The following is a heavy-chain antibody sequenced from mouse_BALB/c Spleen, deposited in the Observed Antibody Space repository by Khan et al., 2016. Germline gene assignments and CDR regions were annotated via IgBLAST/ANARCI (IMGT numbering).Heavy chain of an antibody. CDR1: GFTFNTYA. CDR3: VRQNLRWYFDV. D-gene: IGHD1-1*01. V-gene: IGHV10-1*02. CDR2: IRTKSNNLST. J-gene: IGHJ1*01. Sequence: EVQLVESGGGLVQPKGSLKLSCAASGFTFNTYAMDWVRQAPGKGLEWVARIRTKSNNLSTYYADSVKDRFTISRDDSQSMLYLQMNNLKTEDTGMDYCVRQNLRWYFDVWGAGTTVTVSS.